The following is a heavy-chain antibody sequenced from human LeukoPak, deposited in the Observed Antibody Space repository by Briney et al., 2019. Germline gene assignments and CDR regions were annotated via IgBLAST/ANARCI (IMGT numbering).Heavy chain of an antibody. Sequence: GASVKVSCKASGYTFTSYDINWVRQATGQGLEWMGWMNPNSGNTGYAQKFQGRVTITRNTSISTAYMELSSLRSEDTAVYYCARGNTVTTEDAFDIWGQGTMVTVSS. V-gene: IGHV1-8*03. D-gene: IGHD4-17*01. CDR1: GYTFTSYD. CDR3: ARGNTVTTEDAFDI. J-gene: IGHJ3*02. CDR2: MNPNSGNT.